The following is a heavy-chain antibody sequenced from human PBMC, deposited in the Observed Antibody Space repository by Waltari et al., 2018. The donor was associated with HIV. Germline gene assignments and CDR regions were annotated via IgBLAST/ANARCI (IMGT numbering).Heavy chain of an antibody. D-gene: IGHD3-3*01. CDR1: GYSINTDYY. J-gene: IGHJ2*01. V-gene: IGHV4-38-2*01. Sequence: QVQLQESGPGLVKPSETLSLTCVVSGYSINTDYYWGWVRQPPGKGLEGRGSASHSGGTFHNASLKSRVAISIDRSKKQVSLKVTSVTAADTAVYYCARAGVARAGVVPALFDLWGRGTLVTVSS. CDR2: ASHSGGT. CDR3: ARAGVARAGVVPALFDL.